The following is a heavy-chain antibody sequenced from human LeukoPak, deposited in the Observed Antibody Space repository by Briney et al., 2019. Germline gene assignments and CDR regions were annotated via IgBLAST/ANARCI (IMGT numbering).Heavy chain of an antibody. CDR3: AKDHSGSYYWDDAFDI. CDR1: GFTFSSYG. J-gene: IGHJ3*02. CDR2: ISGSGGST. D-gene: IGHD1-26*01. Sequence: GGSLRLSCAASGFTFSSYGMSWVRQAPGKGLEWVSAISGSGGSTYYADSVKGRFTISRDNSKNTLYLQMNSLRAEDTAVYHCAKDHSGSYYWDDAFDIWGQGTMVTVSS. V-gene: IGHV3-23*01.